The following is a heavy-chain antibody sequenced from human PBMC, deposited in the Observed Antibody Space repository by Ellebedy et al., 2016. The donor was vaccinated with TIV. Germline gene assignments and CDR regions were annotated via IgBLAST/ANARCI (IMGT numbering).Heavy chain of an antibody. J-gene: IGHJ4*02. D-gene: IGHD1-14*01. CDR1: GYNFTNYW. V-gene: IGHV5-51*01. CDR2: IYPGDSDT. CDR3: ARDSGLDY. Sequence: PGGSLRLSCKGSGYNFTNYWIGRVRQMPGKGLEWMGIIYPGDSDTRYSPSFQGQVTISADKSISTAYLQWSSLKASDTAMYYCARDSGLDYWGQGTLVTVSS.